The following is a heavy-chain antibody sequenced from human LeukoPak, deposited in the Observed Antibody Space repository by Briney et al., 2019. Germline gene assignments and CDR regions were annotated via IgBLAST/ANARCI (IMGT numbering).Heavy chain of an antibody. D-gene: IGHD4-17*01. CDR3: ARDRPSIGGETVTAAFDI. J-gene: IGHJ3*02. CDR2: ISSSSSYI. CDR1: GFTFSSYS. V-gene: IGHV3-21*01. Sequence: GGSLRLSCAASGFTFSSYSMNWVRQAPGKGLEWVSSISSSSSYIYYADSVKGRFTISRDNAKNSLYLQMNSLRAEDTAVYYCARDRPSIGGETVTAAFDIWGQGTMVTVSS.